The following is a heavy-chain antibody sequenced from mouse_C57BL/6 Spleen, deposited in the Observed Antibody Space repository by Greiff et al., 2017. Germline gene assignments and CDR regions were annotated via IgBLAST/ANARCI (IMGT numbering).Heavy chain of an antibody. Sequence: EVQVVESGGDLVKPGGSLKLSCAASGFTFSSYGMSWVRQTPDKRLEWVATISSGGSYTYYPDMVKGRVTISRDNAKNTLYLQMSSRKSEDTAMYYWARSYASSMDYWGQGTSVTVSA. CDR2: ISSGGSYT. V-gene: IGHV5-6*01. J-gene: IGHJ4*01. CDR3: ARSYASSMDY. D-gene: IGHD2-12*01. CDR1: GFTFSSYG.